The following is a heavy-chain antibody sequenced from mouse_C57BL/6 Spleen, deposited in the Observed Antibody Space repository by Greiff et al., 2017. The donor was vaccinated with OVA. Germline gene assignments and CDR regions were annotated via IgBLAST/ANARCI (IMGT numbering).Heavy chain of an antibody. CDR2: ISSGSSTI. CDR3: ARWGTTVVDRYFDV. V-gene: IGHV5-17*01. Sequence: VQLKESGGGLVKPGGSLKLSCAASGFTFSDYGMHWVRQAPEKGLEWVAYISSGSSTIYYADTVKGRFTISRDNAKNTLFLQMTSLRSEDTAMYYCARWGTTVVDRYFDVWGTGTTVTVSS. D-gene: IGHD1-1*01. CDR1: GFTFSDYG. J-gene: IGHJ1*03.